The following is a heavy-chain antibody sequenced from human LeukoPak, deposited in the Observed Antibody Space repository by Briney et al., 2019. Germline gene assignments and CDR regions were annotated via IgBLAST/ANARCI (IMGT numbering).Heavy chain of an antibody. CDR2: INPSGGST. V-gene: IGHV1-46*01. J-gene: IGHJ5*02. CDR1: GYTFTSYY. D-gene: IGHD2-2*01. Sequence: GASVKVPCKASGYTFTSYYMHWVRQAPGQGLEWMGIINPSGGSTSYAQKFQGRVTMTRDTSTSTVYMELSSLRSEDTAVYYCARAPAAQNWFDPWGQGTLVTVSS. CDR3: ARAPAAQNWFDP.